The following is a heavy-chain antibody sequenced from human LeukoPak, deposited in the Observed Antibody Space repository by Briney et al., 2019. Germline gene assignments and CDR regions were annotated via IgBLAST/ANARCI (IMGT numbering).Heavy chain of an antibody. CDR2: IISSGSTM. CDR1: GFTFTDYE. V-gene: IGHV3-48*03. J-gene: IGHJ4*02. CDR3: ATGGYDGC. Sequence: GGSLRLSCAASGFTFTDYEMNWVRQAPGKGLEWVAYIISSGSTMYYADSVKGRFTISRDNGQSSVYLHMNSLRADDTAVYYCATGGYDGCWGQGTLVTVSS. D-gene: IGHD1-1*01.